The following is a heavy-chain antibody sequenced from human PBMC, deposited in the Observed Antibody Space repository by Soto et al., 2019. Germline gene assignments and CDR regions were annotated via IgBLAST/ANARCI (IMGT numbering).Heavy chain of an antibody. CDR3: AREKENSYGRYSSYSYRDV. CDR1: GGTFSSYT. CDR2: IIPILGIA. D-gene: IGHD5-18*01. V-gene: IGHV1-69*04. J-gene: IGHJ6*03. Sequence: SVKVSCKASGGTFSSYTISWVRQAPGQGLEWMGRIIPILGIANYAQKFQGRVTITADKSTSTAYMELSSLRSEDTAVYYCAREKENSYGRYSSYSYRDVWAKGPTAPVPS.